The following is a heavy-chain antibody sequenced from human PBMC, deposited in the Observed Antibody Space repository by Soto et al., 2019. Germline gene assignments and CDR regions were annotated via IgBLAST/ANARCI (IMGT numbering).Heavy chain of an antibody. CDR1: GGSISSGGYY. CDR2: IYYSGST. J-gene: IGHJ4*02. D-gene: IGHD5-18*01. CDR3: ARGRKLLGGYGDYFDY. V-gene: IGHV4-31*03. Sequence: QVQLQESGPGLVKPSQTLSLTCTVSGGSISSGGYYWSWIRQHPGKGLEWIGYIYYSGSTYYNPSLKSRVTISVDTSKNQFALKLISVTAADTAVYYCARGRKLLGGYGDYFDYWGQGTLVTVSS.